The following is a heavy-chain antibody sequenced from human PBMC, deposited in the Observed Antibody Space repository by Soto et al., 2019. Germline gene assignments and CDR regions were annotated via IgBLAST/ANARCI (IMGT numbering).Heavy chain of an antibody. D-gene: IGHD6-13*01. J-gene: IGHJ6*02. CDR1: VFTFISYE. CDR3: ARDIVEAAAGLWGYYYYYYGMDV. Sequence: PGWSLRLSCASSVFTFISYEMNWVRQAPGKGLEWVSYISSSGNTMYYADSVKGRFTISKDNAKNSLYLQMNSLRAEDTAVYYCARDIVEAAAGLWGYYYYYYGMDVWGQGTTVTVSS. CDR2: ISSSGNTM. V-gene: IGHV3-48*03.